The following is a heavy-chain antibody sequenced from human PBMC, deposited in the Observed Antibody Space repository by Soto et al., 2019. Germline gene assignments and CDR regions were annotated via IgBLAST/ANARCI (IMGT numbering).Heavy chain of an antibody. CDR3: ARDRGVVVAAVYFDY. V-gene: IGHV3-7*01. Sequence: EVQLVESGGGLVQPGGSLRLSCAASGFTFSSYWMSWVRQAPGKGLEWVANIKQDGSEKYYVDSVKGRFTISRDNAKNSLYLQMNSLRAEDTAVYYCARDRGVVVAAVYFDYWGQGTLVTVSS. D-gene: IGHD2-15*01. CDR2: IKQDGSEK. CDR1: GFTFSSYW. J-gene: IGHJ4*02.